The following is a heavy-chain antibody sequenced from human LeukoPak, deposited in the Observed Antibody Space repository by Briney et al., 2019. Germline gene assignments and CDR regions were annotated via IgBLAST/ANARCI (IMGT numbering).Heavy chain of an antibody. Sequence: SEPLSLTCTVSGGSISSSSYYWGWIRQPPGKGLEWIGSIYYSGSTYYNPSLKSRVTISVDTSKNQFSLKLSSVTAADTAVYYCARDPYGSGYIDYWGQGTLVTVSS. CDR1: GGSISSSSYY. V-gene: IGHV4-39*07. D-gene: IGHD3-10*01. CDR2: IYYSGST. J-gene: IGHJ4*02. CDR3: ARDPYGSGYIDY.